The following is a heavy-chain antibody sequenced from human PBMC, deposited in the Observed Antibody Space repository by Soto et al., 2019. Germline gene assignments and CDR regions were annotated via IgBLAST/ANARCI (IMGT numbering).Heavy chain of an antibody. J-gene: IGHJ4*01. CDR1: EFTVSRYA. CDR2: ISSIDGDT. CDR3: ARGRWDRSGWYFDS. D-gene: IGHD6-19*01. Sequence: DVQVLESGGGLVQPGGSLRLSCAASEFTVSRYAMTWVRQAPGKGLEWVSLISSIDGDTYYADSVKGRFTISRDNSKNTLFLQMNSLRAEDTAKYYCARGRWDRSGWYFDSWGQGTLVTVSS. V-gene: IGHV3-23*01.